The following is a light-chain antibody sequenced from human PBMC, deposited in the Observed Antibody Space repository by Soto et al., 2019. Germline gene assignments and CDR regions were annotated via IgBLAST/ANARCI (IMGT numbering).Light chain of an antibody. V-gene: IGKV3-15*01. CDR2: GAS. CDR3: QQYHNWPPYT. Sequence: EIVMTQSPATLSVSPGERATLSCRASQSVSTNLAWYQQKPGQAPRLLMYGASTRATGIPARFSGSGSGTEFTLTISSLHSEDFAVYYCQQYHNWPPYTFGQGTKLVIK. J-gene: IGKJ2*01. CDR1: QSVSTN.